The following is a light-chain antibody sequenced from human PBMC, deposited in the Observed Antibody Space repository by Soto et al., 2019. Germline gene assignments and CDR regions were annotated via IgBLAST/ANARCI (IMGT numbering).Light chain of an antibody. CDR3: CSYATTFYV. J-gene: IGLJ1*01. CDR2: DVS. V-gene: IGLV2-11*01. Sequence: QSALTQPRSVSGSPGQSVTISCTGPTIDVDSSNYVSWYQQHPGKAPKLMIYDVSERPSGVPDRFSGSKSGSTASLTISGLQAEDEADYCCCSYATTFYVFGSGTKLTVL. CDR1: TIDVDSSNY.